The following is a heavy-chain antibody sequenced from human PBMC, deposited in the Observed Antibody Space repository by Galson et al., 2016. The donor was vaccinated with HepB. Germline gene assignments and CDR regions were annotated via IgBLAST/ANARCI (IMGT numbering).Heavy chain of an antibody. V-gene: IGHV4-30-2*05. CDR3: AYTYYYDSSGYSPFDN. CDR1: RVSITTDGYA. Sequence: TLSLTCAVSRVSITTDGYAWTWIRQAPGKGLEWIGYIFYGGNTYYKTSLKSRVIISVDTSKNQFSLKLSSVTAADTAVYYCAYTYYYDSSGYSPFDNWGQGTLVTVSS. CDR2: IFYGGNT. J-gene: IGHJ4*02. D-gene: IGHD3-22*01.